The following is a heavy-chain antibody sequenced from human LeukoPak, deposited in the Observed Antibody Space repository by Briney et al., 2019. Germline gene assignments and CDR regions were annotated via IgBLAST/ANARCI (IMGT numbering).Heavy chain of an antibody. J-gene: IGHJ4*02. Sequence: GGPLRLSCAAPEFTFRSYWMSWVGQAPGKGREGVANIKQVGSEKYSVHSVKGRFTISRDNAKNSLYLQMNSMRAEDTAVYYCARDRNPHKTYDSIYYWGQGTLVTVSS. CDR3: ARDRNPHKTYDSIYY. D-gene: IGHD3-22*01. CDR1: EFTFRSYW. V-gene: IGHV3-7*01. CDR2: IKQVGSEK.